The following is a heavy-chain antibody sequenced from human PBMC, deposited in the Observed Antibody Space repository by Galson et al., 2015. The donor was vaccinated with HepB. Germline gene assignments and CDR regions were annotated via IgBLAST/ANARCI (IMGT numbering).Heavy chain of an antibody. Sequence: ETLSLTCTVSGGSISSYYWSWIRQPPGKGLEWIGYIYYSGSTNYNPSLKSRVTISVDTSKNQFSLKLSSVTAADTAVYYCARGTFYDFWSGYGNFDYWGQGTLVTVSS. D-gene: IGHD3-3*01. J-gene: IGHJ4*02. V-gene: IGHV4-59*01. CDR3: ARGTFYDFWSGYGNFDY. CDR1: GGSISSYY. CDR2: IYYSGST.